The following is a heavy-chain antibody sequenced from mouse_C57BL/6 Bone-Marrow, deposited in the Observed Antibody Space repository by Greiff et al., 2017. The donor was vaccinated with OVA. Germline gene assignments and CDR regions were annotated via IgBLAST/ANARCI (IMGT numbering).Heavy chain of an antibody. Sequence: EVMLVESGGGLVKPGGSLKLSCAASGFTFSDYGMHWVRQAPEKGLEWVAYISSGSSSIYYADTVKGRFTISRDNAKNTLFLQMTSLRSEDTAMYYCSRGGLRRSFYFDDWGQGTTLTVSS. J-gene: IGHJ2*01. CDR2: ISSGSSSI. CDR1: GFTFSDYG. D-gene: IGHD2-4*01. V-gene: IGHV5-17*01. CDR3: SRGGLRRSFYFDD.